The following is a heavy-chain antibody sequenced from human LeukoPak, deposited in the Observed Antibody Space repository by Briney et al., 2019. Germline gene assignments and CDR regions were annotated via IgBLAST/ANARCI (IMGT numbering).Heavy chain of an antibody. CDR3: ARVVHDFWSGYYLYYYMDV. CDR1: GFTFSSYW. J-gene: IGHJ6*03. CDR2: INTDGSST. Sequence: PWGSLRLSCAASGFTFSSYWMHWVRQAPGKGLVWVSRINTDGSSTSYADSVKGRFTISKDNAKNTLYLQMNSLRAEDTAVYYCARVVHDFWSGYYLYYYMDVWGKGTTVTVSS. V-gene: IGHV3-74*01. D-gene: IGHD3-3*01.